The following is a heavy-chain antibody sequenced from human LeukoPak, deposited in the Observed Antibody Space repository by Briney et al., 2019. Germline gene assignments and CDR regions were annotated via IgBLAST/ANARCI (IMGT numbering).Heavy chain of an antibody. CDR3: ARGLPADYDY. CDR2: INHSGST. CDR1: GGSISSHY. D-gene: IGHD1-14*01. Sequence: PSETLSLTCTVSGGSISSHYWSWIRQPPGKGLEWIGEINHSGSTNYNPSLKSRVTISVDTSKNQFSLKLSSVTAADTAVYYCARGLPADYDYWGQGTLVTVSS. J-gene: IGHJ4*02. V-gene: IGHV4-34*01.